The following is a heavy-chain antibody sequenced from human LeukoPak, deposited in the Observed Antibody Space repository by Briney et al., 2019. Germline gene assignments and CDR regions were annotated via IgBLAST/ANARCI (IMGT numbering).Heavy chain of an antibody. V-gene: IGHV3-48*03. CDR3: ARGNGGYDRTPYYFDY. CDR1: GFIFSNYE. Sequence: GGSLRLSCAASGFIFSNYEMNWVRQAPGKGLAWVSYISSSGTTIYYADSVKSRFTISRGNAKNSLYLQMNSLRAEDTAVYYCARGNGGYDRTPYYFDYWGQGTLVTVSS. J-gene: IGHJ4*02. D-gene: IGHD5-12*01. CDR2: ISSSGTTI.